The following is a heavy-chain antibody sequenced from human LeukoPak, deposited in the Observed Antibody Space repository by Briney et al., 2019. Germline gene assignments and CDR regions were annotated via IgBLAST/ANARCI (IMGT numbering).Heavy chain of an antibody. V-gene: IGHV3-21*01. Sequence: GWSLRLSCAASGFTFSSYSMNWVRQAPGKGLEWVSSISSSSSYIYYADSVKGRFTISRDNAKNSLYLQMNSLRAEDTAVCYCARMSYSSSWYLYDYWGQGTLVTVSS. J-gene: IGHJ4*02. CDR3: ARMSYSSSWYLYDY. CDR1: GFTFSSYS. D-gene: IGHD6-13*01. CDR2: ISSSSSYI.